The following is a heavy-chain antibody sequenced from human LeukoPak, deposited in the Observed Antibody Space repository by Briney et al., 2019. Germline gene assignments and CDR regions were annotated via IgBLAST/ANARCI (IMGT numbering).Heavy chain of an antibody. CDR3: ARGRMGYYDNPFDY. V-gene: IGHV3-7*01. CDR2: IKQDGSEK. J-gene: IGHJ4*02. D-gene: IGHD3-22*01. Sequence: PGGSLRLSCAASGFTFSSYWMSWVRQAPGKGLEWVANIKQDGSEKYYVDSVKGRFTISRDNAKDSLYLQMNSLRAEDTAVYYCARGRMGYYDNPFDYWGQGTLVTVSS. CDR1: GFTFSSYW.